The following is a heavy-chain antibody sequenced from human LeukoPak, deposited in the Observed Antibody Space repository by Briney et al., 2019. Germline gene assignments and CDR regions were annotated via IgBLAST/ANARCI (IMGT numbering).Heavy chain of an antibody. V-gene: IGHV3-30*03. Sequence: GGSLRLSCATSGFTFSNYGMHWVRQAPGKGLEWVADISSDGRHKHYVDSVKGRFTISRDNAKNSLYLQMNSLRAEDTAVYYCAREKMYSGDCWGQGTLVTVSS. D-gene: IGHD6-13*01. CDR2: ISSDGRHK. J-gene: IGHJ4*02. CDR3: AREKMYSGDC. CDR1: GFTFSNYG.